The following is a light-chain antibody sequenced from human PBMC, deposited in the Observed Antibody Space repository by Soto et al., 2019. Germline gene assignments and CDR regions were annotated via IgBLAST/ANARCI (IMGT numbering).Light chain of an antibody. V-gene: IGKV3-20*01. Sequence: IVLTQSPGTLSLSPGERATLSCRASQSVSSSYLAWYQQKPGQAPRLLIYGASSRDTGIPDRFSGSGSGTDFTLTISRLEPEDFAVYYCQQYGSSPRTFGQGTKLEIK. CDR2: GAS. J-gene: IGKJ2*01. CDR3: QQYGSSPRT. CDR1: QSVSSSY.